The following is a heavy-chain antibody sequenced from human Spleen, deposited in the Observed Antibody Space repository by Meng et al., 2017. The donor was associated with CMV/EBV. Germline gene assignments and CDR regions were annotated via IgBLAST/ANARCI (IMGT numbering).Heavy chain of an antibody. CDR1: GGSVTRCSYY. Sequence: CTVSGGSVTRCSYYWSWIRQPSGKGLEWIGYIYYSGSTNYNPSLKSRVTISVDTSKNQFSLKLTSVTAADTAMYYCARVVFDAFDIWGQGTMVTVSS. J-gene: IGHJ3*02. CDR2: IYYSGST. D-gene: IGHD6-6*01. V-gene: IGHV4-61*01. CDR3: ARVVFDAFDI.